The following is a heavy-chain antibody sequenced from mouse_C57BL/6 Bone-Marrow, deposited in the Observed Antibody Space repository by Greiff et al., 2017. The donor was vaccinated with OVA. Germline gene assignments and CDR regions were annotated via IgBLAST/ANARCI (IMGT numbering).Heavy chain of an antibody. D-gene: IGHD1-1*01. CDR2: INPSNGGT. V-gene: IGHV1-53*01. CDR3: VYGSSHWYFDV. CDR1: GYTFTSYW. Sequence: QVQLQQSGTELVKPGASVKLSCKASGYTFTSYWMHWVKQRPGQGLEWIGNINPSNGGTNYNEKFKGKATLTAEKSSSTAYMQLSSLTSEDSAVYFCVYGSSHWYFDVWGTGTTVTVSS. J-gene: IGHJ1*03.